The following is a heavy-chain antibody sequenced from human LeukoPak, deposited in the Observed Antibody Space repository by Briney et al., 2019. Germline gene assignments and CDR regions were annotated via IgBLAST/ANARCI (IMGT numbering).Heavy chain of an antibody. Sequence: GASLKVSCKASGYTFTSYDINWVRQATGLGPEWRGWMNPNSGNTGYAQKFQGRVTMTRNTSISTAYLELSSLTSEDTAVYYCARGPNKYDGGNSGSAWFDPWGQGSLVTVSS. CDR3: ARGPNKYDGGNSGSAWFDP. J-gene: IGHJ5*02. D-gene: IGHD4-23*01. V-gene: IGHV1-8*01. CDR1: GYTFTSYD. CDR2: MNPNSGNT.